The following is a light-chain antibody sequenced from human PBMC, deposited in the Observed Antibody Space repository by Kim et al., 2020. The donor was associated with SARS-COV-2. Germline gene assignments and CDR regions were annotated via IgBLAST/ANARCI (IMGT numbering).Light chain of an antibody. CDR3: QAWDSSTAV. Sequence: SYELTQPPSVSVSPGQTASITCSGDNLGNKYACWYQQRPGQSPVLVIYQDRRRPSGIPERFSGSNSGNTATLTISGTQAMDEADYYCQAWDSSTAVFGGGTQLTVL. V-gene: IGLV3-1*01. CDR1: NLGNKY. CDR2: QDR. J-gene: IGLJ3*02.